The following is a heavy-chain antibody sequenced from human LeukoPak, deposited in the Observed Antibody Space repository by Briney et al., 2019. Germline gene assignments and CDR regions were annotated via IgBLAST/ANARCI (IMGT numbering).Heavy chain of an antibody. CDR1: GFNVSSNY. CDR3: ARGKGYGDHAFDY. D-gene: IGHD4-17*01. CDR2: IYSGGST. Sequence: GGSLRLSCAASGFNVSSNYMSWVRQAPGKGLEWASVIYSGGSTYYADSVKGRFTISRDNSKNTLYLQMNSLRAEDTAVYYCARGKGYGDHAFDYWGQGTLVTVSS. J-gene: IGHJ4*02. V-gene: IGHV3-53*01.